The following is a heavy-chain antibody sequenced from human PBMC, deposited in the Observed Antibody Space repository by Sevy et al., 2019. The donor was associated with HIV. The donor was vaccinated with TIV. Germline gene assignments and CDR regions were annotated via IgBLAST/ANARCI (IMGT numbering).Heavy chain of an antibody. J-gene: IGHJ3*02. CDR2: IYYSGST. V-gene: IGHV4-30-4*01. CDR1: GGSISSGDYY. Sequence: SETLSLTCTVSGGSISSGDYYWSWIRQPPGKGLEWIGYIYYSGSTYYNPSLKSRVTISVDTSKTQFSLKLSSVTAAATAVYYCATATEDRGLDAFDIWGQGTMVTVSS. D-gene: IGHD4-17*01. CDR3: ATATEDRGLDAFDI.